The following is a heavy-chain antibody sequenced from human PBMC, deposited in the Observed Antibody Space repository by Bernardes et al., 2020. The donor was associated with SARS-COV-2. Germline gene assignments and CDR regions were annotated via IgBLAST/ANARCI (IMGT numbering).Heavy chain of an antibody. CDR1: GFSLSTSGVG. CDR2: IYWDDDK. D-gene: IGHD6-13*01. CDR3: AHFERGYSSSWEGPKEYFDY. V-gene: IGHV2-5*02. Sequence: SGPTLVKPTQTLTLTCTFSGFSLSTSGVGVGWIRQPPGKALEWLALIYWDDDKRYSPSLKSRLTITKDTSKNQVVLTMTNMDPVDTATYYCAHFERGYSSSWEGPKEYFDYWGQGTLVTVSS. J-gene: IGHJ4*02.